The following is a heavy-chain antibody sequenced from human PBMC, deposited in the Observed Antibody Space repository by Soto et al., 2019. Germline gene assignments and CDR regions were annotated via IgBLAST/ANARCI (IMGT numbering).Heavy chain of an antibody. J-gene: IGHJ4*02. D-gene: IGHD3-3*01. CDR2: ISGSGGST. CDR3: AKNPLGYDFWSD. V-gene: IGHV3-23*01. Sequence: EVQLLESGGGLVQPGGSLRLSCAASGFTFSSYARSWVRQAPGKGLEWVSAISGSGGSTYYADSVKGRFTISRDNSKNTLYLQMNSLRAEDTAVYYCAKNPLGYDFWSDWGQGTLVTVSS. CDR1: GFTFSSYA.